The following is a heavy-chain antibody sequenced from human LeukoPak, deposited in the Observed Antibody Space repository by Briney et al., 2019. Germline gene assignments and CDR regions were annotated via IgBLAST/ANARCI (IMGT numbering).Heavy chain of an antibody. V-gene: IGHV1-69*04. CDR2: IIPILGIA. D-gene: IGHD6-19*01. CDR1: GGTFSSYA. CDR3: AXXXXXSSGWYRLGYFQH. Sequence: ASVKVSCTASGGTFSSYAISWVRQAPGQGLEWMGRIIPILGIANYAQKFQGRVTITADKSTSTAYMELSSLRSEDTAVYYCAXXXXXSSGWYRLGYFQHWGQGTLVTVSS. J-gene: IGHJ1*01.